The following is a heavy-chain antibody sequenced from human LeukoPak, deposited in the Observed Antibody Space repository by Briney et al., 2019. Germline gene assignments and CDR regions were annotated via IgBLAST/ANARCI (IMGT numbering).Heavy chain of an antibody. CDR3: ARDKGQYGSGTPGFTWFDP. J-gene: IGHJ5*02. CDR2: IYHSGGT. CDR1: GGSISSDNW. D-gene: IGHD3-10*01. Sequence: SETLSLTCAVSGGSISSDNWWGWVRQTPGKGLEWIGEIYHSGGTNYNPSLKSRVTISVEKTKNRFSLELISVTAADTAVYYCARDKGQYGSGTPGFTWFDPWGQGTLVTVSS. V-gene: IGHV4-4*02.